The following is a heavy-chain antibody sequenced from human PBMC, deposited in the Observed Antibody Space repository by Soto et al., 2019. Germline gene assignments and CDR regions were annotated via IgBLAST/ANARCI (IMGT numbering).Heavy chain of an antibody. J-gene: IGHJ4*02. Sequence: QVQLQESGPGLVKPSETLSRTCSGSGGSIRRWYSCWIRQSPGKGPEWSGTIYYSGSTNYNPSLKSRIPLSAATSKNQFSLQLSSVTAADTAVYYSARRYGTAIDYWGQGTLVTVSS. D-gene: IGHD3-16*01. CDR2: IYYSGST. CDR1: GGSIRRWY. V-gene: IGHV4-59*08. CDR3: ARRYGTAIDY.